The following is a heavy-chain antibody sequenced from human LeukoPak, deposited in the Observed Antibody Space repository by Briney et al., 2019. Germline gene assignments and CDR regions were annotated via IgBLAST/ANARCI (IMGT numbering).Heavy chain of an antibody. CDR2: IYYTGST. Sequence: SETLSLTCTLSGRSVSSGSYYWSSIRQPPGKVLVCFGNIYYTGSTNYNPSLKSRVTISVDTSKNHFSLQLSSVTAADTAVYYCARGAPDGDYFDYWGQGTLVTVSS. V-gene: IGHV4-61*03. D-gene: IGHD4-17*01. J-gene: IGHJ4*02. CDR1: GRSVSSGSYY. CDR3: ARGAPDGDYFDY.